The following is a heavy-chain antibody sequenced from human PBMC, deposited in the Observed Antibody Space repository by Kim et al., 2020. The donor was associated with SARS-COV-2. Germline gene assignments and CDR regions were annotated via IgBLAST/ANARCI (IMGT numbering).Heavy chain of an antibody. V-gene: IGHV3-23*01. CDR2: ISGSGGST. CDR3: AKDRAIVATTTDY. Sequence: GGSLRLSCAASGITFRSYAMSWVRQAPGKGLEWVSGISGSGGSTNYADSVKGRFTISRDNSKNTLYLQMNSLRAEDTAVYYCAKDRAIVATTTDYWGQGTLVTVSS. D-gene: IGHD5-12*01. J-gene: IGHJ4*02. CDR1: GITFRSYA.